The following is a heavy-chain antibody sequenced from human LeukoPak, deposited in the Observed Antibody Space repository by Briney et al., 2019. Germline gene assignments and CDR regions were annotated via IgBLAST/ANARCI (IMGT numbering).Heavy chain of an antibody. CDR2: IWYDGSNK. D-gene: IGHD6-19*01. CDR3: AREGSEEQWLVPGAFDI. CDR1: GFTFSSYA. Sequence: GGSLRLSCAASGFTFSSYAMSWVRQAPGKGLEWVAVIWYDGSNKYYADSVKGRFTISRDNSKNTLYLQMNSLRAEDTAVYYCAREGSEEQWLVPGAFDIWGQGTMVTVSS. V-gene: IGHV3-33*08. J-gene: IGHJ3*02.